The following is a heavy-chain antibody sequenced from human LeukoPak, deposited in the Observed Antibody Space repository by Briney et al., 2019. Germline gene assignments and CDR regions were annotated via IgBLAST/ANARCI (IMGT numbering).Heavy chain of an antibody. D-gene: IGHD6-19*01. CDR3: AKERALYSSGWYFDY. J-gene: IGHJ4*02. CDR2: IRYDGSNK. CDR1: GFTFSSYG. Sequence: GGSLRLSCAASGFTFSSYGMHWVRQAPGKGLEWVAFIRYDGSNKYYADSVKGRFTISRDNSKNTLYLQMNSLRAEGTAVYYCAKERALYSSGWYFDYWGQGTLVTVSS. V-gene: IGHV3-30*02.